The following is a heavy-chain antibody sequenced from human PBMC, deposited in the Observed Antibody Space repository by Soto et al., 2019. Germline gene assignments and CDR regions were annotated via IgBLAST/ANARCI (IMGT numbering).Heavy chain of an antibody. J-gene: IGHJ4*02. D-gene: IGHD5-18*01. CDR1: GGSISSGGYY. V-gene: IGHV4-31*03. Sequence: QVQLQESGPGLVKPSQTLSLTCTVSGGSISSGGYYWSWIRQHPGKGLEWIGYIYYSGSTYYNPSLKSRVTISLDTSKNQFSLKLSSVTAADTAVYYCARQSYSYGYYFDYWGQGTLVTVSS. CDR2: IYYSGST. CDR3: ARQSYSYGYYFDY.